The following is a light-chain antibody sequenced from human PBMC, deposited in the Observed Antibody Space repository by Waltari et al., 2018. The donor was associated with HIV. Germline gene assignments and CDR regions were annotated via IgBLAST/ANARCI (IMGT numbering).Light chain of an antibody. CDR2: RNN. Sequence: QSVLAQPRSVSGTPGQRVNISCSVSSSHVRNNYVYWYQQVPGVAPKLLIYRNNQRPSGVPDRFSGSKSGTSASLAISGLRTEDEAEYYCAAWDDRLSGRLFGGGTKVTVL. J-gene: IGLJ2*01. CDR1: SSHVRNNY. V-gene: IGLV1-47*01. CDR3: AAWDDRLSGRL.